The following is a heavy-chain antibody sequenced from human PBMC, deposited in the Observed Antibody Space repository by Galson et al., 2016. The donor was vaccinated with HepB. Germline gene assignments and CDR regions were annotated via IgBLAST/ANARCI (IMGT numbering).Heavy chain of an antibody. V-gene: IGHV3-74*01. Sequence: SLRLSCAASGISFSSHWMHWVRQAPRRGLVWVSRIYDDGSRTNYADSVKGRFTISRDNAKNTVYLQVNSLRAEDTAVYYCARGHSSGYYLDVWGQGTTVTVSS. D-gene: IGHD3-22*01. CDR2: IYDDGSRT. J-gene: IGHJ6*02. CDR3: ARGHSSGYYLDV. CDR1: GISFSSHW.